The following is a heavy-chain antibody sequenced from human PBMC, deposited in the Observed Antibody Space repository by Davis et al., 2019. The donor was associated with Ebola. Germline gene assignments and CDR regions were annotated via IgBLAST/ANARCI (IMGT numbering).Heavy chain of an antibody. CDR1: GYTFTNFG. J-gene: IGHJ4*02. Sequence: ASVKVSCKASGYTFTNFGITWVRQAPGQGLEWMGWVGASNNKTNYAQKFQGRVDMTTDTSTSTAYMDWRSLTSDDTAVYFCVRTTYTWNRDWGQGALVTVSS. CDR3: VRTTYTWNRD. V-gene: IGHV1-18*01. D-gene: IGHD1/OR15-1a*01. CDR2: VGASNNKT.